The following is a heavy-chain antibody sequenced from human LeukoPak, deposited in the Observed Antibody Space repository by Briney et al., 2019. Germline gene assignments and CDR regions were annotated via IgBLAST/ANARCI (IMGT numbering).Heavy chain of an antibody. CDR3: ARDSTYCSSTSCYFDDAFDI. V-gene: IGHV1-18*01. Sequence: ASVKVSCKASGYTFTSYGISWVRQAPGQGLEWMGWISAYNGNTNYAQKLQGRVTMTTDTSTSTAYMELRSLRSDDTAVYYCARDSTYCSSTSCYFDDAFDIWGQGTMVTVSS. J-gene: IGHJ3*02. D-gene: IGHD2-2*01. CDR1: GYTFTSYG. CDR2: ISAYNGNT.